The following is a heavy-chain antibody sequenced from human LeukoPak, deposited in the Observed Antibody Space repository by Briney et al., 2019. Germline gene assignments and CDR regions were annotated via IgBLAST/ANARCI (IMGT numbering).Heavy chain of an antibody. CDR1: GGSFSGYY. Sequence: SETLSLTCAVYGGSFSGYYWSWIREPPGTGLESIGESNHSGNTNYNPSLKSRVTISVDTSKNQFFLMLSSVTAADTAVYYCARGAYNWNYANRWRGNGPFDYWGQGTLVTVSS. CDR3: ARGAYNWNYANRWRGNGPFDY. D-gene: IGHD1-7*01. J-gene: IGHJ4*02. V-gene: IGHV4-34*01. CDR2: SNHSGNT.